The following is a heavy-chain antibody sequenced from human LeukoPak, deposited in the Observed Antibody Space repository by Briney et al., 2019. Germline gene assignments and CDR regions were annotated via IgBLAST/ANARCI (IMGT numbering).Heavy chain of an antibody. CDR1: GFTFSGYS. J-gene: IGHJ4*02. CDR3: AKDLHSSGGSLTD. D-gene: IGHD6-19*01. CDR2: ISSSRSNTI. Sequence: GGSLRLSCAVSGFTFSGYSMNWVRQAPGKGLEWVSYISSSRSNTIYYADSVKGRFTISRDNSKNTLYLQMNSLRAEDTAVYYCAKDLHSSGGSLTDWGQGTLVAVSS. V-gene: IGHV3-48*01.